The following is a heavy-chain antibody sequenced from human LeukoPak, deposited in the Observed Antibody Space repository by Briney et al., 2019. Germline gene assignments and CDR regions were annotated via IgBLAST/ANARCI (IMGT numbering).Heavy chain of an antibody. D-gene: IGHD4-17*01. CDR3: ARASPTYGDYDYYYGMDV. J-gene: IGHJ6*02. Sequence: ALGKASCKASGYSFTGCYKIWVGHASVQELEWMGIINPSGGSTSYAQKFQGRVTMTRDTSTSTVYMELSSLRSEDTAVYYCARASPTYGDYDYYYGMDVWGQGTTVTVSS. CDR1: GYSFTGCY. V-gene: IGHV1-46*01. CDR2: INPSGGST.